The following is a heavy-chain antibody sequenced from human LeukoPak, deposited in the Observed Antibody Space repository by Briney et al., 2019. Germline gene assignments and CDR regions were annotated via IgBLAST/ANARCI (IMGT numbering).Heavy chain of an antibody. CDR1: GGSISSYY. CDR3: ASSYCSSTSCSPYYYYGMDV. J-gene: IGHJ6*02. Sequence: SETLSLTCTVSGGSISSYYWSWIRQPAGKGLEWIGRIYTSGSTNYNPSLKSRVTMSVDTSKNQFSLKLSSVTAADTAVYYCASSYCSSTSCSPYYYYGMDVWGQGTTVTVFS. D-gene: IGHD2-2*01. V-gene: IGHV4-4*07. CDR2: IYTSGST.